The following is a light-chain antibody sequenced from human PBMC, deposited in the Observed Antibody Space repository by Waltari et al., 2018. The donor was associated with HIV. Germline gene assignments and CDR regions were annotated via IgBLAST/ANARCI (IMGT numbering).Light chain of an antibody. J-gene: IGLJ1*01. Sequence: QSALTQPASVSGSPGQSITISCTGTSSDVGGYNHVFWYQQHPGKAPKLMIYEVSNRPSGVSNRFSGSKSGNTASLTISGLQAEDEADYYCSSYTSSSTPYVFGTGTKVTVL. CDR3: SSYTSSSTPYV. V-gene: IGLV2-14*01. CDR1: SSDVGGYNH. CDR2: EVS.